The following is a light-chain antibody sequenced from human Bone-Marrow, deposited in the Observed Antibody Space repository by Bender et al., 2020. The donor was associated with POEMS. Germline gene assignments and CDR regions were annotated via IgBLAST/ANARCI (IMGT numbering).Light chain of an antibody. V-gene: IGLV2-23*01. CDR2: EAD. Sequence: QSALTQPASVSGSPGQSIILSCSGTSRDVGSSHLVSWYQQLPGEAPKLVIYEADKRPSGISDRFSGSKSGTTASLTISDLQPEDEGDYYCCSYADNSALVCGGGTRLTVL. CDR1: SRDVGSSHL. J-gene: IGLJ3*02. CDR3: CSYADNSALV.